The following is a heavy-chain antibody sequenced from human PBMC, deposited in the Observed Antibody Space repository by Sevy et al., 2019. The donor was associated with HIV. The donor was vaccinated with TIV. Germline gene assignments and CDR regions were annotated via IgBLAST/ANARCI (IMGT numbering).Heavy chain of an antibody. CDR1: GFTFSSYW. J-gene: IGHJ4*01. CDR2: MKEDGSEK. V-gene: IGHV3-7*01. Sequence: GGSLRLSCAASGFTFSSYWMSWVRQAPGKGLEWVATMKEDGSEKSYADSVKGRFTISRDNSKNTLYLQMNSLRAEDTAVYYCAKDPSGIAARPFDYWGPGTLVTVSS. CDR3: AKDPSGIAARPFDY. D-gene: IGHD6-6*01.